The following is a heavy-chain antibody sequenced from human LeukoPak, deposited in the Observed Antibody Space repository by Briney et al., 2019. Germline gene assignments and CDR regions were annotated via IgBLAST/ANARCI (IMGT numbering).Heavy chain of an antibody. V-gene: IGHV3-48*03. CDR2: ISSSGSSI. D-gene: IGHD5-24*01. J-gene: IGHJ4*02. Sequence: PGGSLRLSCAASGFTFSSYEMNWVRQAPGKGLEWVSYISSSGSSIYYADSVKGRFTISRDNSKNTMYLQMNSLRAEDTAVYYCARRGNADGISYYYFDYWGQGTLVTVSS. CDR3: ARRGNADGISYYYFDY. CDR1: GFTFSSYE.